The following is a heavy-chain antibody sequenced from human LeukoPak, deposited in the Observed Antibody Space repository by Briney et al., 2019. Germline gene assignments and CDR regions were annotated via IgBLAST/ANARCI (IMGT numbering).Heavy chain of an antibody. J-gene: IGHJ4*02. CDR1: GGSISSGDYY. V-gene: IGHV4-30-4*01. D-gene: IGHD6-13*01. CDR2: IYYSGST. Sequence: KSSQTLSLTCTVSGGSISSGDYYWSWIRQPPGKGLGWIGYIYYSGSTYYNPSLKSRVTISVDTSKNQFSLKLSSVTAADTAVYYCARVRAAAGLDYWGQGTLVTVSS. CDR3: ARVRAAAGLDY.